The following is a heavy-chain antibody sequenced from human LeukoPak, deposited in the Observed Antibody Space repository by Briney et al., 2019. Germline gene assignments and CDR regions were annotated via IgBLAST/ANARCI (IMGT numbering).Heavy chain of an antibody. D-gene: IGHD1-1*01. CDR2: IYYSGAT. CDR3: ARVSWFPGTSYYYMDV. V-gene: IGHV4-59*01. Sequence: SETLSLTCTVSGGSISSYYWSWIRQPPGKGLDCIGYIYYSGATNYNPSLKSRVTISLDTSKNQFSLKLTSVTAADTAVYYCARVSWFPGTSYYYMDVWGKGTTVTVSS. CDR1: GGSISSYY. J-gene: IGHJ6*03.